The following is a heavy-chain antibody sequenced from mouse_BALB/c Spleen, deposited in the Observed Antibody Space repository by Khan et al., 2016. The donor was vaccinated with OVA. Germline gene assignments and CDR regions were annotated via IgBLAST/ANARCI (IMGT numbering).Heavy chain of an antibody. CDR1: GFTITDTY. D-gene: IGHD1-2*01. J-gene: IGHJ4*01. CDR2: IDPANGDT. Sequence: VQLQQSGTELVRPGASVKLSCTASGFTITDTYMHWVKQRPEQGLEWIGKIDPANGDTKYDPKLQGKATFTADTSSNTAYLQLSSLTSEDTAVYYGAYSLLLYAMDYWGQGTSVTVSS. CDR3: AYSLLLYAMDY. V-gene: IGHV14-3*02.